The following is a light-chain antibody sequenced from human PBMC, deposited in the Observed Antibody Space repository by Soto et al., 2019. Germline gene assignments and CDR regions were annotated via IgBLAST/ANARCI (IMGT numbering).Light chain of an antibody. CDR2: GAY. Sequence: EIVMTQSPAILSVSPGERATLSCRASQSVSSNLAWYQQNPGQAPRLLIYGAYTRATGIPARFSGSGSGTEFTLTISSLQSEDFAVYYCQQYNNWPRTFGQGTKVEIK. V-gene: IGKV3-15*01. CDR1: QSVSSN. J-gene: IGKJ1*01. CDR3: QQYNNWPRT.